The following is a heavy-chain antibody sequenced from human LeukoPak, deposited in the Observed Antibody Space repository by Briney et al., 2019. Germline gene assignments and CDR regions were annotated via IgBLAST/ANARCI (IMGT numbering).Heavy chain of an antibody. D-gene: IGHD5-18*01. V-gene: IGHV3-7*01. CDR2: IMEDGSEQ. Sequence: GGSLRLSCAVSGFTFSRYWMSWVRQAPGKGLEWVANIMEDGSEQYYVDSVKGRFTISRDNAKNSLYLQMSSLRAEDTAVCYCARADLDTGTWGFDYWGQGTLVTVSS. J-gene: IGHJ4*02. CDR1: GFTFSRYW. CDR3: ARADLDTGTWGFDY.